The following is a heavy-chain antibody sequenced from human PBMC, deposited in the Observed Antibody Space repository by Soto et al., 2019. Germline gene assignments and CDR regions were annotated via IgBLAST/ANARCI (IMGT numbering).Heavy chain of an antibody. Sequence: PGGSLRLSCAASGFTFSSYSMNWVRQAPGKGLEWVSSISSSSSYIYYADSVKGRFTISRDNAKNSLYLQMNSLRAEDTAVYYCAIIYDFWSGYHTYYYYGMDVWGQGTTVTVSS. CDR3: AIIYDFWSGYHTYYYYGMDV. V-gene: IGHV3-21*04. CDR2: ISSSSSYI. CDR1: GFTFSSYS. D-gene: IGHD3-3*01. J-gene: IGHJ6*02.